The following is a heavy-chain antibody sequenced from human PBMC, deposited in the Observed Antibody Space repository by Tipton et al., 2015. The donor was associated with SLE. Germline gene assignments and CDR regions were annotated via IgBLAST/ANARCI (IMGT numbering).Heavy chain of an antibody. CDR3: AKDRQGGALNDY. CDR2: ISSSGSYI. Sequence: SLRLSCAASGFTFKTYGLNWVRQAPGKGLEWVSFISSSGSYIYYADSVKGRFTISRDNSKNTLYLQMNSLRAEDTAVFYCAKDRQGGALNDYWGQGALVTVSS. CDR1: GFTFKTYG. V-gene: IGHV3-21*04. D-gene: IGHD3-16*01. J-gene: IGHJ4*02.